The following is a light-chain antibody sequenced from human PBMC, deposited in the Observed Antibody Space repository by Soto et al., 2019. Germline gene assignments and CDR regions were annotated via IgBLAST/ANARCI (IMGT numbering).Light chain of an antibody. V-gene: IGKV1-39*01. CDR1: QSISSY. CDR2: AAS. J-gene: IGKJ2*01. CDR3: QQSYKTPYP. Sequence: DIQMTQSPSSLSASVGDRITITCRSSQSISSYINWYQQKPGKAPRLLIYAASSLQRGVPSRFSGSGSGTNFTLTIRSLQPDDFATYFCQQSYKTPYPFGQGTKLEIK.